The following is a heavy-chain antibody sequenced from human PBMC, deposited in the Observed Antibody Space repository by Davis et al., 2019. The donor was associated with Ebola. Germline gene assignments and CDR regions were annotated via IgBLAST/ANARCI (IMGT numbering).Heavy chain of an antibody. CDR3: ARDSWSYYPIHFDY. CDR2: ISAYNGNT. J-gene: IGHJ4*02. CDR1: GYTFTSYG. Sequence: ASVKVSCKASGYTFTSYGISWVRQAPGQGLEWMGWISAYNGNTNYAQKLQGRVTMTTDTSTSTAYMELRSLRSDDTAVYYCARDSWSYYPIHFDYWGQGTLVTVSS. D-gene: IGHD1-26*01. V-gene: IGHV1-18*04.